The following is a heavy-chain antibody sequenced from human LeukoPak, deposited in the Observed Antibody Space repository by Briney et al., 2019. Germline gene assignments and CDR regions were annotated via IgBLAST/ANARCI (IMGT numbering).Heavy chain of an antibody. CDR1: GGSISSNTYY. CDR3: ARHGREATPLSYYYYYYMDV. CDR2: IYYSGST. D-gene: IGHD2-15*01. J-gene: IGHJ6*03. Sequence: SETLSLTCTVSGGSISSNTYYWGWIRQPPGKGLEWIGSIYYSGSTYYNPSLKSRVTISVDTSKNQFSLKLSSVTAADTAVYYCARHGREATPLSYYYYYYMDVWGKGTTVTISS. V-gene: IGHV4-39*01.